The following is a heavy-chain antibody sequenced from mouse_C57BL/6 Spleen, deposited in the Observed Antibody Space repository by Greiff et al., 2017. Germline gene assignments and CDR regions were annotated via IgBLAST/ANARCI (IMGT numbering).Heavy chain of an antibody. D-gene: IGHD1-1*01. CDR1: GYTFTSYW. CDR3: AGEERYGSKLCYFDD. J-gene: IGHJ2*01. CDR2: IYPGSGST. Sequence: QVQLQQPGAELVKPGASVKMSCKASGYTFTSYWITWVKQRPGQGLEWIGDIYPGSGSTNYNEKFKSKATLTVDTSSSTAYMQLSSLTSEDSAVCYGAGEERYGSKLCYFDDWGKGTTLTVSS. V-gene: IGHV1-55*01.